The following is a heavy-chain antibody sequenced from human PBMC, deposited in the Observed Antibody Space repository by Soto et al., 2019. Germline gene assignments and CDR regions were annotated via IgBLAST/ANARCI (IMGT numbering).Heavy chain of an antibody. CDR3: ARDRSSGWAFDY. CDR1: GFTFSSYG. CDR2: IWYDGSNK. D-gene: IGHD6-19*01. Sequence: QVQLVESGRGVVQPGRSLRLSCAASGFTFSSYGMHWVRQAPGKGLEWVAVIWYDGSNKYYADSVKGRFTISRDNSKNTLYLQMNSLRAEDTAVYYCARDRSSGWAFDYWGQGTLVTVSS. V-gene: IGHV3-33*01. J-gene: IGHJ4*02.